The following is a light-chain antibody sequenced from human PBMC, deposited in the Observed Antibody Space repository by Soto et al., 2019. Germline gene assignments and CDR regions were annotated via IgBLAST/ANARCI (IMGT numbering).Light chain of an antibody. Sequence: IVMTQAPAPLSVFCGERATLSCRANQAISSNLAWYQQKPGQAPRLLIYGASTRATGIPDRFSGSGSGTEFTLTISSLQSEDFAVYYCQHYNNWLGTFGGGTKVDIK. J-gene: IGKJ4*01. V-gene: IGKV3-15*01. CDR3: QHYNNWLGT. CDR2: GAS. CDR1: QAISSN.